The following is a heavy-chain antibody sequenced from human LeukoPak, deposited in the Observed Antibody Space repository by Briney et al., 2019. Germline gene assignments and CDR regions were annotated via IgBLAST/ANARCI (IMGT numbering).Heavy chain of an antibody. Sequence: GGSLRPSCAASGFSFSSWSMSWVRQAPGKRLEWVANMKEDGSEIYYVDSVQGRFTISRDNAKSSVYLQMNSLRGEDTAVYYCARENWGRFDYWGQGTLVTVSS. CDR1: GFSFSSWS. CDR2: MKEDGSEI. J-gene: IGHJ4*02. D-gene: IGHD7-27*01. CDR3: ARENWGRFDY. V-gene: IGHV3-7*01.